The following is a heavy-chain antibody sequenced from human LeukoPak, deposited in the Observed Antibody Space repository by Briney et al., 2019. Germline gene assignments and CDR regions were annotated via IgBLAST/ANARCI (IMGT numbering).Heavy chain of an antibody. V-gene: IGHV3-23*01. CDR2: ISGSGGST. D-gene: IGHD5-12*01. CDR1: GFTFSSYA. J-gene: IGHJ4*02. CDR3: VKADSGYDLLFDY. Sequence: GGSLRLSCAASGFTFSSYAMNWVRQAPGKGLEWVSGISGSGGSTYYADSVKGRFTISRDNSKNTLYLPMNSLRAEDTAVYYCVKADSGYDLLFDYWGQGTLVTVSS.